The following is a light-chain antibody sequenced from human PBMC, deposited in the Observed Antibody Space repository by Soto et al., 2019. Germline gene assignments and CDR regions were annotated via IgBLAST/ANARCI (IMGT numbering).Light chain of an antibody. Sequence: QSVLTQPASVSGSPGQSITISCTGTSSDVGGYNYVSRYQQHPGKAPKLMIYEVSNRPSGVSNRFSGSKSGNTASLTISGLQAEDEADYYCSSYTSSIYVFGTGTKVTVL. J-gene: IGLJ1*01. CDR2: EVS. CDR3: SSYTSSIYV. V-gene: IGLV2-14*01. CDR1: SSDVGGYNY.